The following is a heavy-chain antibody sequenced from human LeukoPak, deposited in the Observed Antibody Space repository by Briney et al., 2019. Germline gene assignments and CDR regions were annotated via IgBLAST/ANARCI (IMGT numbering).Heavy chain of an antibody. CDR3: AKDHPVYYXDSSGYLDY. D-gene: IGHD3-22*01. CDR1: GFTFSSYA. J-gene: IGHJ4*02. CDR2: ISGSGGST. V-gene: IGHV3-23*01. Sequence: PGGSLRLSCAASGFTFSSYAMSWVRQAPGNGLEWVSAISGSGGSTYYADSVKGRFTISRDNSKNTLYLQMNSLRAEDTAVYYCAKDHPVYYXDSSGYLDYWGQGTLVTVSS.